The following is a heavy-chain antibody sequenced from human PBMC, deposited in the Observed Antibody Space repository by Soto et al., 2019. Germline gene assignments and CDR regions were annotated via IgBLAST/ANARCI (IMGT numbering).Heavy chain of an antibody. J-gene: IGHJ6*02. CDR1: RGDFSDYA. CDR3: ARDSLIPAGADYYFDMDV. D-gene: IGHD2-2*01. V-gene: IGHV1-69*13. CDR2: IIPIFRTA. Sequence: SVKGSCKASRGDFSDYAISWGRQAPGQGPEWMGGIIPIFRTANYAQKFQGRVTITADDSTRTAYMELSGLTSEDTDDYYCARDSLIPAGADYYFDMDVWGQETTVTVSS.